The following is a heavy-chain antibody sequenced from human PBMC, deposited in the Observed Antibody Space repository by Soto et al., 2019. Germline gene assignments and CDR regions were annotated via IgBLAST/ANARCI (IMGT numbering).Heavy chain of an antibody. CDR2: IKQDGSEK. V-gene: IGHV3-7*03. CDR3: ARTTIFLPADENLRPTYNYYGLQA. Sequence: VGSLRLSCASSVFTFSNFWMSCVRDTPGRWLGWVANIKQDGSEKKYVDSVKGRFTISRDNAKYTLYLQMNSLRAEDTAVYYCARTTIFLPADENLRPTYNYYGLQAWGQGTTVSVSS. CDR1: VFTFSNFW. J-gene: IGHJ6*01. D-gene: IGHD2-2*01.